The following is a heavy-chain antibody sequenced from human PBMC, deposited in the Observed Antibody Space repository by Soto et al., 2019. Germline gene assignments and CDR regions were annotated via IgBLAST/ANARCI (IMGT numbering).Heavy chain of an antibody. CDR3: ASIVYYDFWSGESPPDGMDV. CDR1: GYTFTSYA. CDR2: INAGNGNT. J-gene: IGHJ6*02. V-gene: IGHV1-3*01. Sequence: ASVKVSFKASGYTFTSYAMHWVRQAPGQRLEWMGWINAGNGNTKYSQKFQGRVTITRDTSASTAYMELSSLRSEDTAVYYCASIVYYDFWSGESPPDGMDVWGQGTTVTVSS. D-gene: IGHD3-3*01.